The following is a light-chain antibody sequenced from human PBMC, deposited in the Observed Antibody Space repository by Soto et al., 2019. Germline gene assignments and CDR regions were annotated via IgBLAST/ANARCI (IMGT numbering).Light chain of an antibody. Sequence: VMTHSCAHLSVSPGGGASLACWASQPVSDKLALYQQKPGQAHRLLIYGASARALGIPDRFSGSGSGTEFTLTIRRLQSEDFAVYYCQKYNNWPQITCGNGPRRELK. V-gene: IGKV3-15*01. J-gene: IGKJ5*01. CDR3: QKYNNWPQIT. CDR2: GAS. CDR1: QPVSDK.